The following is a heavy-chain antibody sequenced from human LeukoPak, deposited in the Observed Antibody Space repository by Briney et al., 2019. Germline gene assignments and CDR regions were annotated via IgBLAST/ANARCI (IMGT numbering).Heavy chain of an antibody. J-gene: IGHJ4*02. D-gene: IGHD2-21*02. CDR2: IYPGDSDT. CDR1: GYNFTNNW. V-gene: IGHV5-51*01. Sequence: GESLKISCKGSGYNFTNNWIGWVRQMPGKGLEWMGIIYPGDSDTRYSPSFQGQVTISADKSISTACLQWISLKASDTAIYYCARAYRSHNSDYYNFDYWGQGTLVTVSS. CDR3: ARAYRSHNSDYYNFDY.